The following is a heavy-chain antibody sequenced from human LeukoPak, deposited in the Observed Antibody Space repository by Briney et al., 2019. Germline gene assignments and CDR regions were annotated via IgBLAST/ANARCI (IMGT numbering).Heavy chain of an antibody. V-gene: IGHV1-46*01. CDR3: ARGTTYYYGSGSGSGDY. D-gene: IGHD3-10*01. Sequence: ASVNVSCKASGYTFTSYYMHWVRQAPGQGLEGMGIINPSGGSTSYAQKFQGRVTMTRDTSTSTVYMELSSLRSEDTAVYYCARGTTYYYGSGSGSGDYWGQGTLVTVSS. J-gene: IGHJ4*02. CDR2: INPSGGST. CDR1: GYTFTSYY.